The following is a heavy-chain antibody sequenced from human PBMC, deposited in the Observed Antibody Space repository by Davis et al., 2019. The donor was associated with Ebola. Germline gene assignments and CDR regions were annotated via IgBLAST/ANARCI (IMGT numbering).Heavy chain of an antibody. Sequence: ASVKVSCKTSGYLFTTSAINWVRQAPGQGLEWMGWINPYNRKTDYAESLHDRVTMTADTSRNTAYMELRNLKSDDTAIYFCARGRTYAYGNLDYWGQGTPVTVSS. J-gene: IGHJ4*02. CDR3: ARGRTYAYGNLDY. CDR1: GYLFTTSA. D-gene: IGHD3-16*01. CDR2: INPYNRKT. V-gene: IGHV1-18*01.